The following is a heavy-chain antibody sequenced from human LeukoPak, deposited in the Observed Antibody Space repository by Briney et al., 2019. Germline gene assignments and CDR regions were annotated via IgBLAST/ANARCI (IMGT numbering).Heavy chain of an antibody. Sequence: GASVRVSCKASGYTFTSYYMHWVRQAPGQGLEWMGIINPSGGNTNYAQKFQGRVTMTRDTSTSTLYMELSSLRSEGTAVYYCARRAKGSWINDAFDIWGQGTMVTFSS. V-gene: IGHV1-46*01. CDR3: ARRAKGSWINDAFDI. D-gene: IGHD2-2*03. CDR2: INPSGGNT. J-gene: IGHJ3*02. CDR1: GYTFTSYY.